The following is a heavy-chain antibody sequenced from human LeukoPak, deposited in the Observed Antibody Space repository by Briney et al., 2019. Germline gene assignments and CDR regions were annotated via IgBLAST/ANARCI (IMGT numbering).Heavy chain of an antibody. J-gene: IGHJ4*02. CDR1: GYSFTNYW. CDR3: ARRPPGIAALGTGAKFDF. CDR2: IYPGDSDT. V-gene: IGHV5-51*01. Sequence: GESLQISCRGSGYSFTNYWIGWVRQMPGKGLECMGIIYPGDSDTRYSPSFQGQVTISADKSISTAYLQWSSLKASDTAIYYCARRPPGIAALGTGAKFDFWGQGTLVTVSS. D-gene: IGHD6-13*01.